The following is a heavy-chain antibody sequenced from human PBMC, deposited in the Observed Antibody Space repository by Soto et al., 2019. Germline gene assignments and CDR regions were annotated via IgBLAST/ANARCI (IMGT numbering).Heavy chain of an antibody. D-gene: IGHD2-21*02. CDR2: IYWDDDK. V-gene: IGHV2-5*02. Sequence: QITLKESGPTLVKPTQTLTLTCTFSGFSLSTGGLGVGWISQPPGEALEWLALIYWDDDKRYSPSLRSRLTITKHSSQNQLVVMMTNMDPVDTAAYCCVHRRCGGDCLRSYSSHYYYGMDVWGQGTTVTVSS. CDR3: VHRRCGGDCLRSYSSHYYYGMDV. J-gene: IGHJ6*02. CDR1: GFSLSTGGLG.